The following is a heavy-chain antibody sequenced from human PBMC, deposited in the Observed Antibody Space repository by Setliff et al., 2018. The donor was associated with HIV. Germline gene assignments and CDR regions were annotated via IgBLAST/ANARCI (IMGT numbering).Heavy chain of an antibody. D-gene: IGHD6-6*01. V-gene: IGHV1-69*10. CDR3: ARLGVGYSTSWEHHFDF. CDR1: GGTFSSHA. J-gene: IGHJ4*02. Sequence: SVTVSCKASGGTFSSHATSWVRQAPGQGLEWMGGISPIFQIADYAQKFQGRLTITADKSTTTAYMELSSLTSEDTAIYYCARLGVGYSTSWEHHFDFWGQGTLVTVSS. CDR2: ISPIFQIA.